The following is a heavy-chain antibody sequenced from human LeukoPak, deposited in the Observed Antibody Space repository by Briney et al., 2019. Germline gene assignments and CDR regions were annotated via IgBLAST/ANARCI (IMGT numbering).Heavy chain of an antibody. D-gene: IGHD2-15*01. Sequence: PGGSLRLSCAASGFTFSSYAMGWVRQAPGKGLEWVSAISGSGGSTYYADSVKGRFTISRDNSKNTLYLQMNSLRAEDTAVYYCAKDQTEVVVAATGNDYWGQGTLVTVSS. V-gene: IGHV3-23*01. CDR3: AKDQTEVVVAATGNDY. CDR1: GFTFSSYA. CDR2: ISGSGGST. J-gene: IGHJ4*02.